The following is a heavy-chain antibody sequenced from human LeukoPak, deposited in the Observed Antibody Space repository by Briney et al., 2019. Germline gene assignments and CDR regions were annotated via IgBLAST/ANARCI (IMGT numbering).Heavy chain of an antibody. CDR2: INHGGST. V-gene: IGHV4-34*01. CDR3: ARAATANADAFDI. J-gene: IGHJ3*02. D-gene: IGHD4-17*01. CDR1: GGSFSGYY. Sequence: SETLSLTCAVYGGSFSGYYWSWIRQPPGKGLEWIGEINHGGSTNYNPSLKSRVTISVDTSKNQFSLKLSSVTAADTAVYYCARAATANADAFDIWGQGTMVTVSS.